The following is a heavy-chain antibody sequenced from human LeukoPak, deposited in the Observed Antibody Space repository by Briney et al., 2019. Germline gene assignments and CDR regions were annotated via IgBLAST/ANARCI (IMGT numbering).Heavy chain of an antibody. CDR3: ARAAYSSGWSSL. CDR2: IYSSGST. J-gene: IGHJ4*02. CDR1: GGSIISYY. V-gene: IGHV4-59*01. D-gene: IGHD6-19*01. Sequence: SETLSLTCTVSGGSIISYYWSWIRQPPGKGLEWIGYIYSSGSTNYNPSLKSRVTISVDTSKNQFSLKLSSVTAADTAVYYCARAAYSSGWSSLWGQGTLVTVSS.